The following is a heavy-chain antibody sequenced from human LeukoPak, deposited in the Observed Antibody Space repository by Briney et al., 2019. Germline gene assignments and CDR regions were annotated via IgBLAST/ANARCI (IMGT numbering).Heavy chain of an antibody. CDR3: ARAAGYSGYDRFRY. CDR1: GGSFSGYY. D-gene: IGHD5-12*01. CDR2: INHSGST. Sequence: SETLSLTCAVYGGSFSGYYWSWIRQPPGKGLEWIGEINHSGSTNYNPSLKSRVTISVDTSKNQFSLKLSSVTAADTAVYYCARAAGYSGYDRFRYWGQGTLVTVSS. V-gene: IGHV4-34*01. J-gene: IGHJ4*02.